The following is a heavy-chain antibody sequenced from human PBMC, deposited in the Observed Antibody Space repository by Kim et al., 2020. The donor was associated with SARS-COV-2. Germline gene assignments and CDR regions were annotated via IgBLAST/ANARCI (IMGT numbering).Heavy chain of an antibody. CDR1: GFTFSNAW. Sequence: GGSLRLSCAASGFTFSNAWMSWVRQAPGKGLEWVGRIKSKTDGGTTDYAAPVKGRFTISRDDSKNTLYLQMNSLKTEDTAVYYCTTAPWWYYYYGMDVWGQGTTVTVSS. V-gene: IGHV3-15*01. J-gene: IGHJ6*02. D-gene: IGHD2-15*01. CDR3: TTAPWWYYYYGMDV. CDR2: IKSKTDGGTT.